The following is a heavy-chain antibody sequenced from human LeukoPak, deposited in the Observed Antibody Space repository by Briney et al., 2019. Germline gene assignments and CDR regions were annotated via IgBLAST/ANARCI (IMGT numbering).Heavy chain of an antibody. CDR2: IKSDGSEI. D-gene: IGHD3-22*01. Sequence: GGSLRLSCAASGFTFSSYWMHWVRQAPGRGLVSVSHIKSDGSEINYADSVKGRFTISRDNSKNTLYLQMNSLRAEDTAVYYCARGLYYYDTSGYLYYWGQGTLVTVSS. CDR3: ARGLYYYDTSGYLYY. CDR1: GFTFSSYW. J-gene: IGHJ4*02. V-gene: IGHV3-74*01.